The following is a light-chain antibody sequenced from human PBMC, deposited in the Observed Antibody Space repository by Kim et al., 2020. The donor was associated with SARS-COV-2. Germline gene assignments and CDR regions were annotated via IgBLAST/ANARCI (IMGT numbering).Light chain of an antibody. Sequence: LCPGESAPLSCSASQSVSSSYVAWYQHKPGQAPSLLIFGASSRATGIPDRFSGSGSGTDFTLTISRLEPEDFAVYYCQQYGSSPYTFGQGTKLEI. J-gene: IGKJ2*01. V-gene: IGKV3-20*01. CDR2: GAS. CDR3: QQYGSSPYT. CDR1: QSVSSSY.